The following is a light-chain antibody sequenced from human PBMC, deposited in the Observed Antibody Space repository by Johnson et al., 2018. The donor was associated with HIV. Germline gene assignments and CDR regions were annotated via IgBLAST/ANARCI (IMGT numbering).Light chain of an antibody. Sequence: QSVLTQPPSVSAAPGQKVTISCSGSSSNIGNNYVSWYQQVPGTTPKLFIYENNKRPSGIPDRFSGSKSGTSATLGITGLQTGDEADYYCGTWDSGLSGYVVGTGTKVTVL. V-gene: IGLV1-51*02. J-gene: IGLJ1*01. CDR1: SSNIGNNY. CDR3: GTWDSGLSGYV. CDR2: ENN.